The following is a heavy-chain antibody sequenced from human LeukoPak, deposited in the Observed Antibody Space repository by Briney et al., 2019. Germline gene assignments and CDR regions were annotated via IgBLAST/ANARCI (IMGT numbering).Heavy chain of an antibody. J-gene: IGHJ6*03. CDR2: IKQDGSEK. Sequence: GGSLRLSCAASGFTFSSYWMSWVRQAPGKGLEWVANIKQDGSEKYYVDSVKGRFTISRDNAKNSLYLQMNSLRAEDTAVYYCARHPKDTAMVTPFYYYYYYMDVWGKGTTVTISS. V-gene: IGHV3-7*01. CDR3: ARHPKDTAMVTPFYYYYYYMDV. D-gene: IGHD5-18*01. CDR1: GFTFSSYW.